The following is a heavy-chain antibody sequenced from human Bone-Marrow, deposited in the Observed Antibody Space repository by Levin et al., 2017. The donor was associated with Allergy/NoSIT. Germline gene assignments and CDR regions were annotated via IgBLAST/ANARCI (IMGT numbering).Heavy chain of an antibody. Sequence: PGGSLRLSCAASGFTFYTYGMHWVRQAPGKGLEWVALISYDGSQKKYADSVKGRFTISRDNSKNTLFLQMNSLRTEDTAVYYCAKVEVAYDYWGQGSLVTVSS. D-gene: IGHD5-12*01. CDR1: GFTFYTYG. CDR3: AKVEVAYDY. V-gene: IGHV3-30*18. J-gene: IGHJ4*02. CDR2: ISYDGSQK.